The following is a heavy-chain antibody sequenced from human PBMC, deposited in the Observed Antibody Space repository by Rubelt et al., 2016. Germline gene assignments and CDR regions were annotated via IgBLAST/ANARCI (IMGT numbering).Heavy chain of an antibody. J-gene: IGHJ4*02. CDR1: GFTFSSYA. Sequence: EVQLVESGGALVQPGGSLRLSCAASGFTFSSYAMSWVRQAPGKGLEWVSALSGSGGSTYYADSVKGRFTISRDNSKNSLYLQMTSLRAEDTGVYYCARGQKRTTMLLFDYWGQGTLGTVSS. V-gene: IGHV3-23*04. D-gene: IGHD4-17*01. CDR2: LSGSGGST. CDR3: ARGQKRTTMLLFDY.